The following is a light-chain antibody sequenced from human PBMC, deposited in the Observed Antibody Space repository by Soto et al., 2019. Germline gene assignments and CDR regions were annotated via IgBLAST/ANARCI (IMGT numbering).Light chain of an antibody. Sequence: DIQMTQSPSTLSASVGDRVTITCRASQGISSWLAWYQQKPGKAPKLLIYDASSLESGAPSRFSGSGSGTEFTLTISSLQPDDFTTYYCQQYNSYLYTFGQGTKLEIK. CDR2: DAS. J-gene: IGKJ2*01. CDR3: QQYNSYLYT. V-gene: IGKV1-5*01. CDR1: QGISSW.